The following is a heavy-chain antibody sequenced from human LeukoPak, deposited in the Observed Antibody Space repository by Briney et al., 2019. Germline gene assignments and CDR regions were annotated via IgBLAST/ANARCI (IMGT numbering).Heavy chain of an antibody. CDR1: GFTHSNYW. J-gene: IGHJ2*01. D-gene: IGHD3-22*01. CDR3: ARDQGSIIVVRTTNGYFDH. V-gene: IGHV3-7*01. CDR2: INQDGSEI. Sequence: GGSLSLSFAGSGFTHSNYWIGCVRQAPGKGLEWLANINQDGSEIYYVDSVKGRFTISRDNGKNSLYLQINSLRADDTAVYYCARDQGSIIVVRTTNGYFDHWGRGTLVTVSS.